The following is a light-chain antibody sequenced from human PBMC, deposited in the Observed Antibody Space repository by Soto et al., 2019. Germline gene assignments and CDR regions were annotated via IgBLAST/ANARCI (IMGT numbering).Light chain of an antibody. CDR2: EVS. J-gene: IGLJ1*01. CDR1: GSDVGAYNL. Sequence: QSVLTQPASVSGSPGQSITISCAGAGSDVGAYNLVSWYQQHPGKAPKLIIYEVSKRPSGVPDRFSGSKSGNAASLTVSGLQAEDEADYYCTSYAGTYSFFYVFGTGTKATVL. CDR3: TSYAGTYSFFYV. V-gene: IGLV2-8*01.